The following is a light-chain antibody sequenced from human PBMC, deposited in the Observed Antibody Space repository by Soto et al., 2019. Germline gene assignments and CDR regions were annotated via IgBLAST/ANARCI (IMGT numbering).Light chain of an antibody. CDR1: QSVSSNF. J-gene: IGKJ5*01. CDR3: QQYDNSPIT. V-gene: IGKV3-20*01. CDR2: GAS. Sequence: PGEIATLSCRASQSVSSNFLAWYQQKPGQAPRLLIYGASNRATGIPDRFSGSGSGTDFTLTISRLEPEDFALYYCQQYDNSPITFGQGTRLEIK.